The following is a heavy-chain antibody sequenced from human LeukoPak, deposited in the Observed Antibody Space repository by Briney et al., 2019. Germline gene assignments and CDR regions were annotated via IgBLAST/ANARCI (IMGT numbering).Heavy chain of an antibody. D-gene: IGHD6-13*01. V-gene: IGHV4-39*01. J-gene: IGHJ4*02. Sequence: SETLSLTCTVSGGSISSSSYYWGWIRQPPGKALAWIGSIYYSGSTYYNPSLKSRVTISVDTSKNQFSLKLSSVTAADTAVYYCARHTGYSSSWFGYWGQGTLVTVSS. CDR2: IYYSGST. CDR1: GGSISSSSYY. CDR3: ARHTGYSSSWFGY.